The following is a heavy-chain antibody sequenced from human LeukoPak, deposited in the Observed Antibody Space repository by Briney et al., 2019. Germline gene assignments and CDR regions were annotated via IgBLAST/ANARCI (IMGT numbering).Heavy chain of an antibody. D-gene: IGHD6-19*01. Sequence: SQTLSLTHAVSVYSLSIVYYRGWIRPPPGTGLEWIGSMYHSGSTYYNPSLKSRVTISVDTSKNQFSLELSSVTAEDTAVYCCAGDGLIAVAVPFAYWGQGKLVTASS. CDR3: AGDGLIAVAVPFAY. CDR1: VYSLSIVYY. V-gene: IGHV4-38-2*02. CDR2: MYHSGST. J-gene: IGHJ4*02.